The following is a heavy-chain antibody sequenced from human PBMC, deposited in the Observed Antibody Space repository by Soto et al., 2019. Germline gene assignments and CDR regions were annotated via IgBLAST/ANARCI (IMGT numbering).Heavy chain of an antibody. CDR3: VREDDGGDRDYYGLDV. V-gene: IGHV4-30-4*01. J-gene: IGHJ6*02. CDR1: GCSINSEHYH. D-gene: IGHD2-21*02. CDR2: IHYTGSI. Sequence: HSETLSLTCTVSGCSINSEHYHWTWIRQAPGKGLEWIGYIHYTGSIRYNPSLQSRVTMSVDTSKNLFSLNLSSVTAADTAVYFCVREDDGGDRDYYGLDVWGQGTTVTVSS.